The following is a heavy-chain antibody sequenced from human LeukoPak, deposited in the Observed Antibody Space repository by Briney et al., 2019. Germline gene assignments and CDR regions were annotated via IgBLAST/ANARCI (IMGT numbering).Heavy chain of an antibody. CDR1: GNYW. D-gene: IGHD3-22*01. CDR3: ARGLVHDTSGYYSDY. Sequence: PGGSLRLSCAASGNYWMHWVRQVPGKGLVWVSHINSDGSWTTYADSVKGRFTISRDNAKNTLYLQMNSLRAEDTAVYYCARGLVHDTSGYYSDYWGQGTLVTVSS. J-gene: IGHJ4*02. V-gene: IGHV3-74*01. CDR2: INSDGSWT.